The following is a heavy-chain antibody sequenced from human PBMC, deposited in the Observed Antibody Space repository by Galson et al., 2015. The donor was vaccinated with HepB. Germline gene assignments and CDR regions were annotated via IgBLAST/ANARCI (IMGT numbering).Heavy chain of an antibody. CDR1: GFTFSSYE. V-gene: IGHV3-48*03. CDR3: ARLDYGDYLDAFDI. Sequence: SLRLSCAASGFTFSSYEMNWVRQAPGKGLEWVSFISSSGGTIYYADSVKGRFTISRDNAKNSLYLQMNSLRAEDTAVYYCARLDYGDYLDAFDIWGQGTMVTVSS. J-gene: IGHJ3*02. D-gene: IGHD4-17*01. CDR2: ISSSGGTI.